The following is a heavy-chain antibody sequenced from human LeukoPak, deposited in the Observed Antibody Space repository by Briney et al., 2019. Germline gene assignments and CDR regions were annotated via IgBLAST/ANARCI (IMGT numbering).Heavy chain of an antibody. V-gene: IGHV1-69*05. CDR3: AVKGWGDIVVVPAALDY. D-gene: IGHD2-2*01. CDR1: GGTVYSYA. Sequence: SVNVSCKASGGTVYSYAISWVRQAPGQGLEWMGGIVPIFGTANYAQKFQGRVTITTDESTSTAYMELSSLRSEDTAVYYCAVKGWGDIVVVPAALDYWGQGTLVTVSS. CDR2: IVPIFGTA. J-gene: IGHJ4*02.